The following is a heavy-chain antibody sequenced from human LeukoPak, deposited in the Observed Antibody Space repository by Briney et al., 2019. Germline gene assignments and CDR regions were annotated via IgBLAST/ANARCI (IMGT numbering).Heavy chain of an antibody. J-gene: IGHJ4*02. CDR2: ISSSSSYI. CDR1: GFTFSSYS. V-gene: IGHV3-21*01. Sequence: AGGSLRLSCAASGFTFSSYSMNWVRQAPGKGLEWVSSISSSSSYIYYADSVKGRFTISRDNAKNSLYLQMNSLRAEDTAVYYCAKGTSYSYAYHDCWGQGTLVTVSS. CDR3: AKGTSYSYAYHDC. D-gene: IGHD5-18*01.